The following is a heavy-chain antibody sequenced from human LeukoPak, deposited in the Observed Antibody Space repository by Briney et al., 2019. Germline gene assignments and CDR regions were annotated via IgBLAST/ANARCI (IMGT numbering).Heavy chain of an antibody. J-gene: IGHJ4*02. CDR2: INHSGST. D-gene: IGHD5-24*01. CDR3: ARDGHGFNGGGGF. CDR1: GGSFSGYY. Sequence: SETLSLTCAVYGGSFSGYYWSWIRQPPGKGLEWIGEINHSGSTNYNPSLKSRVTISVDTSKNQFSLKLSSVTAADTAVYYCARDGHGFNGGGGFWGQGTLVTVSS. V-gene: IGHV4-34*01.